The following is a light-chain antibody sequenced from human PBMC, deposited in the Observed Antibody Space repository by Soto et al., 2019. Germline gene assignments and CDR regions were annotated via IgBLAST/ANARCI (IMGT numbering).Light chain of an antibody. CDR3: SSYAGSNNVV. Sequence: QSVLTQPPSASGSPGQSVTISCTGTSSDVGGYNYVSWYQQHPGKAPKLMIYEVSERPSGVPDRFSGSKFGNTASLTVSGPQAEAEADYYCSSYAGSNNVVFGGGTKLTVL. V-gene: IGLV2-8*01. CDR2: EVS. J-gene: IGLJ2*01. CDR1: SSDVGGYNY.